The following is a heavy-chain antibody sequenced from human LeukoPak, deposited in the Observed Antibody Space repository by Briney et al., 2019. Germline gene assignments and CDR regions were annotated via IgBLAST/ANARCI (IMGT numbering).Heavy chain of an antibody. J-gene: IGHJ4*02. CDR3: AKGGGSYDAWGV. CDR2: IYHSGST. V-gene: IGHV4-38-2*02. CDR1: GFSISSGHY. D-gene: IGHD1-26*01. Sequence: PSETLSLTCTVSGFSISSGHYWGWIRQPPGKGLEWIGSIYHSGSTYYNPSLKSRVTTSADTSKNQFSLNLSSATAADTAVYYCAKGGGSYDAWGVWGQGTLVTVSS.